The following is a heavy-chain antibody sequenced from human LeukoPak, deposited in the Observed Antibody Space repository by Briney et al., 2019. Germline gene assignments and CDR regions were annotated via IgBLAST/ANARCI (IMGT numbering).Heavy chain of an antibody. J-gene: IGHJ4*02. CDR2: IWYDGSNK. CDR3: AGGEYDFWSGYYLGGLY. D-gene: IGHD3-3*01. CDR1: GYSFTSYW. V-gene: IGHV3-33*01. Sequence: GESLKISCKVSGYSFTSYWIGWVRQAPGKGLEWVAVIWYDGSNKYYADSVKGRFTISRDNSKNTLYLQMNSLRAEDTAVYYCAGGEYDFWSGYYLGGLYWGQGTLVTVSS.